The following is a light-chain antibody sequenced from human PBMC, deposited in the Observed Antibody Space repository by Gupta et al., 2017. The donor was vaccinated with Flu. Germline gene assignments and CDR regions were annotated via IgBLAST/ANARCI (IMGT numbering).Light chain of an antibody. CDR1: ETGARF. CDR2: SAS. CDR3: RQSYSMPRT. J-gene: IGKJ1*01. V-gene: IGKV1-39*01. Sequence: DIQMTHSPSSLSASAGDSVTITCRASETGARFLNWYQQRPGKAPNLLIYSASTSQSGVSSRFSGSGSGAEFTLNISSIQPEDVATYYCRQSYSMPRTFGQGTKVEIK.